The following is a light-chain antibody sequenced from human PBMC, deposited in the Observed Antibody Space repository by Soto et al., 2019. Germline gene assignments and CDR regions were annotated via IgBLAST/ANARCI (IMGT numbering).Light chain of an antibody. V-gene: IGKV1-5*03. CDR2: KAS. Sequence: DIQRTQSPSILSASVGDRVTIPCRASQSISSWLAWYQQKPGKAPNLLIHKASHLESGVPSRFSGSGSGTEFTLTISSLQPDDFATYYCQHYNSYSEAFGQGTKVDI. CDR3: QHYNSYSEA. J-gene: IGKJ1*01. CDR1: QSISSW.